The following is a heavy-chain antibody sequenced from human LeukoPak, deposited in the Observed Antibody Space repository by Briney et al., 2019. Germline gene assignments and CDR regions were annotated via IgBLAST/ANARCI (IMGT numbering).Heavy chain of an antibody. Sequence: ASVKVSCKASGYTFTGYYMHWARQAPVQGLEWMGLINPNSGGTNYTHKFQGRVTMTRDTSISTAYMELSRLRSDDTAVYSCARDRDVLRFLEWLSYDAFDIWGQGTMVTVSS. D-gene: IGHD3-3*01. CDR1: GYTFTGYY. J-gene: IGHJ3*02. CDR3: ARDRDVLRFLEWLSYDAFDI. V-gene: IGHV1-2*02. CDR2: INPNSGGT.